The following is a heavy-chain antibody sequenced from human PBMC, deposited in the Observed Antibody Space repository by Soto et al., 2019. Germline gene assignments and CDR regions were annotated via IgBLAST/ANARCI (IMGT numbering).Heavy chain of an antibody. CDR2: ISAYNGNT. CDR3: ARGAFCGGAPGCRDMDV. Sequence: QSQLVQSGGEVKKPGASVKVSCKSSGYYFISHSITWVRQAPGQGLEWMGRISAYNGNTNYAQKLQGRVTMTTDTSTITAYMELRSLRSDDTAVSYCARGAFCGGAPGCRDMDVWGQGTTVTVSS. V-gene: IGHV1-18*01. CDR1: GYYFISHS. D-gene: IGHD2-21*01. J-gene: IGHJ6*02.